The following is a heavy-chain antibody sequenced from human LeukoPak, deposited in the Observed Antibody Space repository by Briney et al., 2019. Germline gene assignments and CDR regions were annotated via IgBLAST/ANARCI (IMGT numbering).Heavy chain of an antibody. Sequence: HAGGSLRLSCAASGFTFSSYWMHWVRQAPGKGLVWVSRINTDGNNTIYADSVKGRFTISRDNAKNTLYLQMNSLRAEDTAVYYCARVAPLYSSGWDVRGALDIWGQGTMVTVSS. V-gene: IGHV3-74*01. CDR2: INTDGNNT. D-gene: IGHD6-19*01. CDR1: GFTFSSYW. J-gene: IGHJ3*02. CDR3: ARVAPLYSSGWDVRGALDI.